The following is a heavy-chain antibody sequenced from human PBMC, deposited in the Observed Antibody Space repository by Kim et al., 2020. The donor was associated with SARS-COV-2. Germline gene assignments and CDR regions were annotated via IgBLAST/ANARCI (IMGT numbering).Heavy chain of an antibody. V-gene: IGHV3-33*06. Sequence: GRNKTYAESLKCRFTISRDNSNTALYLQMISLRAEDTAVYYCAKDKGGYWGQVTLVTVSS. J-gene: IGHJ4*02. CDR2: GRNK. CDR3: AKDKGGY.